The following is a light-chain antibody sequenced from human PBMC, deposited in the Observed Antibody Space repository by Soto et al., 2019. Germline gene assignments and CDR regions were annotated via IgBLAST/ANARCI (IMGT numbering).Light chain of an antibody. CDR1: QIIDSAY. CDR2: GTS. V-gene: IGKV3-20*01. CDR3: QQYDTSPRT. Sequence: EIVLTQSPGTLSLSPGERATFSCRASQIIDSAYLAWYQQKPGQAPRLLIYGTSSRATAIPDRFSGSGSGTDFTLTISRLEPEDFAVYFCQQYDTSPRTFGQGTKVVIK. J-gene: IGKJ1*01.